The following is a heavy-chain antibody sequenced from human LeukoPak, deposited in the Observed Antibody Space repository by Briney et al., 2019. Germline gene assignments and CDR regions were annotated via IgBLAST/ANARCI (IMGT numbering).Heavy chain of an antibody. CDR3: ARDRLLSGSYVYFDY. CDR2: IIPILGIA. Sequence: ASVKVSCKASGGTFSSYAISWVRQAPGQGLEWMGRIIPILGIANYAQKFQGRVTITADKSTSTAYMELSSLRAEDTAVYYCARDRLLSGSYVYFDYWGQGTLVTVSS. D-gene: IGHD1-26*01. CDR1: GGTFSSYA. V-gene: IGHV1-69*04. J-gene: IGHJ4*02.